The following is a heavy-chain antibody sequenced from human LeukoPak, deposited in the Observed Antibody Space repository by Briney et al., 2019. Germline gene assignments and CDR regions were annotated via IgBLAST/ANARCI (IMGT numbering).Heavy chain of an antibody. Sequence: ASVKVSCKASGYTFTGYYMHWVRQAPGQGLEWMGWINPNSGGTNYAQKFQGRATMTRDTSISTAYMELSRLTSDDTAIYYCARDLGYSSSSGDFDYWGQGTLVTVSS. D-gene: IGHD6-6*01. J-gene: IGHJ4*02. V-gene: IGHV1-2*02. CDR3: ARDLGYSSSSGDFDY. CDR1: GYTFTGYY. CDR2: INPNSGGT.